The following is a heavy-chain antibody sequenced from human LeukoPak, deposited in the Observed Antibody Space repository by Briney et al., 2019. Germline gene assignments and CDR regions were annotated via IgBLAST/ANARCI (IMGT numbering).Heavy chain of an antibody. V-gene: IGHV3-21*01. D-gene: IGHD3-22*01. CDR3: AREEGGYYDSSGYYFDY. J-gene: IGHJ4*02. CDR2: ISSSSYI. CDR1: GFTFSSYS. Sequence: PGGSLRLSCAASGFTFSSYSMNWVRQAPGKGLEWVSSISSSSYIYYADSVKGRFTISRDNAKNSLYLQMNSLRAEDTAVYYCAREEGGYYDSSGYYFDYWGQGTLVTVS.